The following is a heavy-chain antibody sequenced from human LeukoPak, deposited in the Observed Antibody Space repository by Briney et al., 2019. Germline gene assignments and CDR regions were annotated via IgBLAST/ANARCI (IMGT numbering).Heavy chain of an antibody. J-gene: IGHJ3*02. CDR3: ARGSSGWYADAFDI. V-gene: IGHV4-34*01. Sequence: SETLSLTCAVYGGPFSGYYWSWLRQPPGKGLEWIGEINHSGSTNYNPSLKSRVTISVDTSKNQFSLKLSSVTAADTAVYYCARGSSGWYADAFDIWGQGTMVTVSS. CDR2: INHSGST. D-gene: IGHD6-19*01. CDR1: GGPFSGYY.